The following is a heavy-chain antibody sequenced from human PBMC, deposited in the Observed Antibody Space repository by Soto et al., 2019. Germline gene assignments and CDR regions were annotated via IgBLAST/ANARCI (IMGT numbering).Heavy chain of an antibody. CDR3: AKALRYITVFGVADFDY. D-gene: IGHD3-3*01. CDR2: ITGSGGST. CDR1: GFIFTNYA. V-gene: IGHV3-23*01. J-gene: IGHJ4*02. Sequence: PGGSLRLSCAASGFIFTNYAMTWVRQAPGKGLEWVSGITGSGGSTYYADSVKGRFTISRDNSKNTLFLHMNSLRAEDTAVYYCAKALRYITVFGVADFDYWGQGTLVTAPQ.